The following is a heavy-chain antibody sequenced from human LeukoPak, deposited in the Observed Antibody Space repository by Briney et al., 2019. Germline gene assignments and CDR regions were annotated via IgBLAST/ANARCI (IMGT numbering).Heavy chain of an antibody. CDR3: ARVFSSGSEGWFDP. CDR2: IYYSGST. Sequence: SETLSLTCTVSGGPISSGGYYWSWIRQHPGKGLEWIGYIYYSGSTYYNPSLKSRVTISVGTSKNQFSLKLNSVTAADTAVYYCARVFSSGSEGWFDPWGQGTLVTVSS. V-gene: IGHV4-31*03. CDR1: GGPISSGGYY. J-gene: IGHJ5*02. D-gene: IGHD6-19*01.